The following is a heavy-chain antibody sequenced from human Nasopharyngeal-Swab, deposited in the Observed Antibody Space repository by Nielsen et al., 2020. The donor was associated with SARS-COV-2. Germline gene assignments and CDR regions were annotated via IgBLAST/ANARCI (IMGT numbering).Heavy chain of an antibody. J-gene: IGHJ2*01. V-gene: IGHV3-9*01. CDR3: AKGYCSGGSCYSGFPYWYFDL. Sequence: GGSLRLSCAASGFTFDDYAMHWVRQAPGKGLEWVSGISWNSGSIGYADSVKGRFTISRDNAKTSLYLQMHSLRAEDTALYYCAKGYCSGGSCYSGFPYWYFDLWGRGTLVTVSS. CDR2: ISWNSGSI. D-gene: IGHD2-15*01. CDR1: GFTFDDYA.